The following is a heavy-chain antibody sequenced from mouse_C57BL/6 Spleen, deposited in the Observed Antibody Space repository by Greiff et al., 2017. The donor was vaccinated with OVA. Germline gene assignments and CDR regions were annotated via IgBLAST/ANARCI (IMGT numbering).Heavy chain of an antibody. CDR3: ATNDYDEGMDY. Sequence: EVKLMESGPELVKPGASVKISCKASGYTFTDYYMNWVKQSHGKSLEWIGDINPNNGGTSYNQKFKGKATLTVDKSSSTAYMELRSLTSEDTAVYYCATNDYDEGMDYWGQGTSVTVSS. V-gene: IGHV1-26*01. J-gene: IGHJ4*01. CDR2: INPNNGGT. CDR1: GYTFTDYY. D-gene: IGHD2-4*01.